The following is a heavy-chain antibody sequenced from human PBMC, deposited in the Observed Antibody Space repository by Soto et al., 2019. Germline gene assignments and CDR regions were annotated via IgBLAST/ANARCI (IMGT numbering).Heavy chain of an antibody. J-gene: IGHJ4*02. D-gene: IGHD1-26*01. CDR2: IIPIFGTA. Sequence: QVQLVQSGAEVKKPGSSVKVSCKASVGTFSSYSINWVRQAPGQGLEWMGEIIPIFGTANYAQKFQGRVTITEDESTSTAYMELSSLRSEDTAVYYCARDGGRHSGGIDYWGQGTLVTVSS. CDR3: ARDGGRHSGGIDY. CDR1: VGTFSSYS. V-gene: IGHV1-69*01.